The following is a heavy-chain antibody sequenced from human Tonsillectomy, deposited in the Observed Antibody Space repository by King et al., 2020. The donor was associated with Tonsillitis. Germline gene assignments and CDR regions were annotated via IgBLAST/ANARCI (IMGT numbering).Heavy chain of an antibody. CDR1: GFTFSISA. V-gene: IGHV3-23*04. D-gene: IGHD5-12*01. CDR3: AKKGVDISSSFDP. Sequence: VQLVESGGGLVQPEGSLRLSCAVSGFTFSISAMTWVRQAPGKGLEWVSAISGSGGSTYYAFSVKGRFTISRDNSKNTLYLQMSSLRAEDTALYYCAKKGVDISSSFDPWGQGTLVTVSS. CDR2: ISGSGGST. J-gene: IGHJ5*02.